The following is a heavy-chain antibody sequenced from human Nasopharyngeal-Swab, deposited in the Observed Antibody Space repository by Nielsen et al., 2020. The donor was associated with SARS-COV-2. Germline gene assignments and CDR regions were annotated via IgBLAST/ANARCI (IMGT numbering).Heavy chain of an antibody. CDR3: ARGRWPNWFDP. V-gene: IGHV3-48*03. CDR2: ISSSGSTR. CDR1: GFTFSSYE. Sequence: GESLKISCAASGFTFSSYEMNWVRQAPGKGLEWVSYISSSGSTRYYADSVKGRFTISRDNAKNSLYLQMNSLRAEDTAVYYCARGRWPNWFDPWGQGTLVTVSS. J-gene: IGHJ5*02. D-gene: IGHD4-23*01.